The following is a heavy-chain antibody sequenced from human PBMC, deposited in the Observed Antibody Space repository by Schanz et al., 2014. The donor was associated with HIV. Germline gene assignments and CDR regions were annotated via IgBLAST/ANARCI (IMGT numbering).Heavy chain of an antibody. CDR2: VIGSGVRT. Sequence: EVHLLESGGGLAQPGGSLTLSCAASGFTFTNHALSWVRQAPGRGLEWVSTVIGSGVRTIYADSVKGRFTISRDNSKNTLSLHMNSLRVEDTAVYYCVTEQYSTISAWGQGALVIVSS. CDR1: GFTFTNHA. V-gene: IGHV3-23*01. J-gene: IGHJ5*02. D-gene: IGHD2-15*01. CDR3: VTEQYSTISA.